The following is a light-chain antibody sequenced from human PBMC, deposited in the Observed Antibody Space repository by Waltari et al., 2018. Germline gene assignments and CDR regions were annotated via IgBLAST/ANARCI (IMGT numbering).Light chain of an antibody. CDR3: QQYYSIPYT. CDR1: QSVLYSSNNKNY. CDR2: WAS. V-gene: IGKV4-1*01. J-gene: IGKJ2*01. Sequence: DIVMTQSPDSLAVSLGERATINCKSSQSVLYSSNNKNYLAWYQQKPGQPPKLLIYWASTRGSGVPDRFSGSGSGTDFTLTISSRQAEDVAVYYCQQYYSIPYTFGQGTKLEIK.